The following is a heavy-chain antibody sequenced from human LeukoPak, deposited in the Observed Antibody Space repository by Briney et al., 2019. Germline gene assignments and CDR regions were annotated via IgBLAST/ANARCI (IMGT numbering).Heavy chain of an antibody. CDR2: ISSSSSTI. Sequence: GGSLRLFCAASGFTFSSYSMNWVRQAPGKGLEWVSYISSSSSTIYYADSVKGRFTISRDNAKNSLYLQMDSLNVEDTGVYFCARPDKYRSSFALNAWGPGTLVTVSS. J-gene: IGHJ5*01. CDR3: ARPDKYRSSFALNA. V-gene: IGHV3-48*04. D-gene: IGHD3-10*01. CDR1: GFTFSSYS.